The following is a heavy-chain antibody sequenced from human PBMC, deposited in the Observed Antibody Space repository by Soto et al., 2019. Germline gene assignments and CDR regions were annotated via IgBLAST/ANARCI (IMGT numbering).Heavy chain of an antibody. CDR3: ARVRGGGSSWYWYFDL. J-gene: IGHJ2*01. CDR1: GGTFSSYA. CDR2: IIPIFGTA. Sequence: QVQLVQSGAEVKKPGSSVKVSCKASGGTFSSYAISWVRQAPGQGLEWMGGIIPIFGTANYAQKFQGRVTITADESTSTAYMELGSLRSEDTAVYYCARVRGGGSSWYWYFDLWGRGTLVTVSS. V-gene: IGHV1-69*01. D-gene: IGHD6-13*01.